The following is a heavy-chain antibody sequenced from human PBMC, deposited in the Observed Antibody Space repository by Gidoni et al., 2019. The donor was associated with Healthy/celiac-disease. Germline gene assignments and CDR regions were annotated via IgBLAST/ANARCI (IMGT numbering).Heavy chain of an antibody. CDR3: ARERRQDIVVVVAARAGFYFDY. CDR2: ISYDGSNK. CDR1: GFTLRSYA. V-gene: IGHV3-30-3*01. Sequence: QVQLVESGGGVVQPGRSLRLSCAASGFTLRSYAMHWVRQAPGTGLGWVAVISYDGSNKYYADSVKGRFTISRDNSKNTLYLQMNSLRAEDTAVYYCARERRQDIVVVVAARAGFYFDYWGQGTLVTVSS. J-gene: IGHJ4*02. D-gene: IGHD2-15*01.